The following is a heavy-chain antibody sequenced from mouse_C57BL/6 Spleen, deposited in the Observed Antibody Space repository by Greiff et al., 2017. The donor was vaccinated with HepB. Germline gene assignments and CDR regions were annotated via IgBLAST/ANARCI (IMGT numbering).Heavy chain of an antibody. Sequence: VQLKESGPGMVKPSQSLSLTCTVTGYSITSGYDWHWIRHFPGNKLEWMGYISYSGSTNYNPSLKSRISITHDTSKNHFFLKLNSVTTEDTATYYCAREGWLLEHWYFDVWGTGTTVTVSS. CDR1: GYSITSGYD. J-gene: IGHJ1*03. CDR2: ISYSGST. V-gene: IGHV3-1*01. D-gene: IGHD2-3*01. CDR3: AREGWLLEHWYFDV.